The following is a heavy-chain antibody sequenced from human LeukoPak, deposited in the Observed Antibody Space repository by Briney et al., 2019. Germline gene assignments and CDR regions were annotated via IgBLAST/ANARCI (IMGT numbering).Heavy chain of an antibody. D-gene: IGHD6-13*01. CDR1: GFTVSNSY. CDR2: IYSSGST. J-gene: IGHJ4*02. V-gene: IGHV3-66*04. CDR3: ARQIAAAGTEGNFDY. Sequence: GGSLRLSCAASGFTVSNSYMSWVRQAPGKGLEWVSVIYSSGSTYYADSVKGRFTISRDNSKNTLYLQMNSLRAEATAVYYCARQIAAAGTEGNFDYWGQGALVTVSS.